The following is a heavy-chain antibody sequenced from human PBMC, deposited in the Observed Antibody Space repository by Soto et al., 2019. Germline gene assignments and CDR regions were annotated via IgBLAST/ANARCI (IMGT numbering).Heavy chain of an antibody. CDR3: ARLRALAAASVELMDV. CDR2: IYPGDSDT. D-gene: IGHD6-13*01. Sequence: EVQLVQSGAEVKKPGESLKISCKGSGYSFTSYWIGWVRQMPGKGLEWMGIIYPGDSDTRYSPSFQGQVTISADKSISTAYLLWSSLKASDTAMYYCARLRALAAASVELMDVWGQGTTVTVSS. CDR1: GYSFTSYW. J-gene: IGHJ6*02. V-gene: IGHV5-51*01.